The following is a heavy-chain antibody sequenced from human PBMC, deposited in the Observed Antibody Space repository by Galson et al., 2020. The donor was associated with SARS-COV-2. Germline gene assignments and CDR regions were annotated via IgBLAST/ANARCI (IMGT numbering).Heavy chain of an antibody. J-gene: IGHJ6*02. Sequence: QLGESLKISCAASGFTFSSYWMSWVRQAPGKGLEWVANIKQDGSEKYYVDSVKGRFTISRDNAKNSLYLQMNSLRAEDTAVYYCARDLYSGYESGDWNAYYYYGMDVWGQGTTVTVSS. CDR1: GFTFSSYW. CDR2: IKQDGSEK. D-gene: IGHD5-12*01. CDR3: ARDLYSGYESGDWNAYYYYGMDV. V-gene: IGHV3-7*01.